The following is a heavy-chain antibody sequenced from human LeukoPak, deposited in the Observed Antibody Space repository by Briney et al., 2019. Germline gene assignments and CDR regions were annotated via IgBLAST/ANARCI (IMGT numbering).Heavy chain of an antibody. CDR3: AKGSYYDSSGSFYFDY. CDR1: GFTFSSYA. CDR2: ISGSGDNT. D-gene: IGHD3-22*01. Sequence: GGSLRPSCTASGFTFSSYAMSWVRQAPGKGLEWVSGISGSGDNTYYADSVKGRFTISRGNSKNTLYVQVNSLGTEDTAAYYCAKGSYYDSSGSFYFDYWGQGTLVTVSS. V-gene: IGHV3-23*01. J-gene: IGHJ4*02.